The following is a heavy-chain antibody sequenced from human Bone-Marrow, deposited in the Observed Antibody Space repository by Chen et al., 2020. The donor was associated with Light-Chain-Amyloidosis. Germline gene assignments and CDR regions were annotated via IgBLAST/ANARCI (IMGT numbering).Heavy chain of an antibody. CDR1: GYTFPNYR. D-gene: IGHD5-12*01. Sequence: EVQLEQSGPEVKKPGESLKISCKGSGYTFPNYRICWVRQMPGKGLQWMGVIYPDDSDARYSPSFEGQVTISADKSITTAYLQWRSLKASDTAMYYCARRRDGYNFDYWGQGTLVTVSS. V-gene: IGHV5-51*01. CDR2: IYPDDSDA. J-gene: IGHJ4*02. CDR3: ARRRDGYNFDY.